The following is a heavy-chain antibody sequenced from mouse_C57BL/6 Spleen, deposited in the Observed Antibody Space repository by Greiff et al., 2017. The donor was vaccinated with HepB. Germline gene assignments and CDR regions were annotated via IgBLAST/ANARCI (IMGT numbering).Heavy chain of an antibody. V-gene: IGHV5-17*01. CDR2: ISSGSSTI. Sequence: EVNVVESGGGLVKPGGSLKLSCAASGFTFSDYGMHWVRQAPEKGLEWVAYISSGSSTIYYADTVKGRFTISRDNAKNTLFLQMTSLRSEDTAMYYCARQGLRERYAMDYWGQGTSVTVSS. CDR3: ARQGLRERYAMDY. D-gene: IGHD2-2*01. CDR1: GFTFSDYG. J-gene: IGHJ4*01.